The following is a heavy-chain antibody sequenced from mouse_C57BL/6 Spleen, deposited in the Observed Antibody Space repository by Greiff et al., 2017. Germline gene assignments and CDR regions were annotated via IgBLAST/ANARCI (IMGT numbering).Heavy chain of an antibody. D-gene: IGHD3-2*02. J-gene: IGHJ4*01. CDR3: ARVTAQASRMDY. Sequence: VQLQQSGPELVKPGASVKISCKASGYAFSSSWMNWVKQRPGKGLEWIGRIYPGDGDTNYNGKFKGKATLTADKSSSTAYMQLSSLTSEDSAVYFCARVTAQASRMDYWGQGTSVTVSS. CDR2: IYPGDGDT. V-gene: IGHV1-82*01. CDR1: GYAFSSSW.